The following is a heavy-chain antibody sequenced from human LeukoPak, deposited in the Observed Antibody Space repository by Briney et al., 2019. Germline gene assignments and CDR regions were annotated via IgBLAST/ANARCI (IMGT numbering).Heavy chain of an antibody. J-gene: IGHJ4*02. CDR3: ARVLAVAGNDY. Sequence: SQTLSLTCTVSGGSISSGGYYWSWIRQHPGKGLEWIGYIYYSGSTYYNPSPKSRATISVDTSKNQFSLKLSSVTAADTAVYYCARVLAVAGNDYWGQGTPVTVSS. CDR1: GGSISSGGYY. D-gene: IGHD6-19*01. V-gene: IGHV4-31*03. CDR2: IYYSGST.